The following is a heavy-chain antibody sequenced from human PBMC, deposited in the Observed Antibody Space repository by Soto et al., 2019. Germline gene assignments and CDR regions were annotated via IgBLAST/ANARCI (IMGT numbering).Heavy chain of an antibody. D-gene: IGHD6-13*01. Sequence: SETLSLTCTVSGGSISSYYWSWIRQPPGKGLEWIGYIYYSGSTNYNPSLKSRVTISVDTSKNQFSLKLSSVTAADTAVYYCARKGSWYAGYYYYYYGMDVWGQGTTVTVSS. CDR1: GGSISSYY. CDR2: IYYSGST. V-gene: IGHV4-59*01. CDR3: ARKGSWYAGYYYYYYGMDV. J-gene: IGHJ6*02.